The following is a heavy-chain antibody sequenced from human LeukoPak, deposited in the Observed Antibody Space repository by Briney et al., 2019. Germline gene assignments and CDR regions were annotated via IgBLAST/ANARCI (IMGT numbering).Heavy chain of an antibody. J-gene: IGHJ5*02. CDR3: AREGGVPAARRVNWFDP. CDR1: GGSISSYY. Sequence: SETLSLTCTVSGGSISSYYWSWIRQPAGKGLEWIGRIYTSGSTNYNPSLKSRVTMSVDTSKNQFSLKLSSVTAADTAVYYCAREGGVPAARRVNWFDPWGQGTLVTVPS. CDR2: IYTSGST. D-gene: IGHD2-2*01. V-gene: IGHV4-4*07.